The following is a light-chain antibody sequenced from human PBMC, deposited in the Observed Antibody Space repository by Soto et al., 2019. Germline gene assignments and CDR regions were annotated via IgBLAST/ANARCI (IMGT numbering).Light chain of an antibody. V-gene: IGKV3-15*01. CDR2: GAA. Sequence: EIVMTQSPATLSVSPGERATLSCRASQSVSSNLAWYQQKPGQAPRLLIYGAATRATGIPARFSGSGSGTEFTLTISRLQSEDFAAYYCKQYNNRPNTFGQGTMLEIK. CDR3: KQYNNRPNT. CDR1: QSVSSN. J-gene: IGKJ2*01.